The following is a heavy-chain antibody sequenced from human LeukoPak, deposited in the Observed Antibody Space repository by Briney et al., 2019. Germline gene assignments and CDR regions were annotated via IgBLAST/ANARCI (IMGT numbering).Heavy chain of an antibody. CDR1: GSSLSTTGMR. D-gene: IGHD6-19*01. V-gene: IGHV2-70*04. CDR2: IDWDDDK. CDR3: ARTAVAGREDFDY. Sequence: SGPALLKPTQTLTLTCTFSGSSLSTTGMRVSWIRQPPGKALEWLARIDWDDDKFYSTSLKTRLTISKDTSKNQVVLTMTNMDPVDPATYYCARTAVAGREDFDYWGQGTLVTVSS. J-gene: IGHJ4*02.